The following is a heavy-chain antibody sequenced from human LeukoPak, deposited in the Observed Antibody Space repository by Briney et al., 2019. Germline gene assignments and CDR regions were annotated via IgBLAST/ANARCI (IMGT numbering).Heavy chain of an antibody. CDR1: GGSISSYY. V-gene: IGHV4-59*01. D-gene: IGHD5-12*01. J-gene: IGHJ6*03. CDR3: ARSYSGYDRYYYYYYYMDV. CDR2: IYYIGST. Sequence: PSETLSLTCTVSGGSISSYYWSWIRQPPGKGLEWIGYIYYIGSTNYNPSLKSRVTISVDTSKNQFSLKLSSVTAADTAVYYCARSYSGYDRYYYYYYYMDVWGKGTTVTISS.